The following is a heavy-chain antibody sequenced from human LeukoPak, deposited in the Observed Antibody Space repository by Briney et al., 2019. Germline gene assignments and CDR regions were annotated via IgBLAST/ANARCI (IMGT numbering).Heavy chain of an antibody. Sequence: PSETLSLTCTVSGYSISSSYYWGWIRQPPGKGLEWIGSIYHSGNTYYNPSLKSRVTISVDTSKNQFSLKQSSVTAADTAVYYCARAGYGDSDFDYWGQGTLVTVSS. V-gene: IGHV4-38-2*02. CDR1: GYSISSSYY. CDR2: IYHSGNT. J-gene: IGHJ4*02. D-gene: IGHD4-17*01. CDR3: ARAGYGDSDFDY.